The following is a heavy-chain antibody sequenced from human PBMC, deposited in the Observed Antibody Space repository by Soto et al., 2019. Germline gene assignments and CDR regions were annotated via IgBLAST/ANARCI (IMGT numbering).Heavy chain of an antibody. CDR2: IYYSGST. J-gene: IGHJ4*02. CDR3: PSLQRECLLNFCFDY. Sequence: SETLSLTCTVSGGSISSSSYYWGRIRQPPGKGLEWIGSIYYSGSTYYNPSLKSRVTISVDTSKNQFSLKLSSVTAADTAVYYCPSLQRECLLNFCFDYWGQGTLVTVSS. V-gene: IGHV4-39*01. D-gene: IGHD3-3*01. CDR1: GGSISSSSYY.